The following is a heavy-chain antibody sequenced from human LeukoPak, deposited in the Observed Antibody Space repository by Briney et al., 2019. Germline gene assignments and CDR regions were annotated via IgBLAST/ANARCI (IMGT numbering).Heavy chain of an antibody. V-gene: IGHV3-30*02. D-gene: IGHD6-19*01. J-gene: IGHJ4*02. Sequence: PGGSLRLACAASGFTFRRHGMHWVRQAPGKGLEWVTFIGYDGSNKYFADSVKGRFTISRDNSKNTLYLQMNSLRAEDTAVYYCAKGSIAVAGKPHYFDYWGQGTLVTVSS. CDR3: AKGSIAVAGKPHYFDY. CDR2: IGYDGSNK. CDR1: GFTFRRHG.